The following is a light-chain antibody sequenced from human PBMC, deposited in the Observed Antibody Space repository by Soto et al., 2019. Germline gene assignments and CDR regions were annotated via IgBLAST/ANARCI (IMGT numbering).Light chain of an antibody. CDR2: EVS. J-gene: IGLJ1*01. CDR1: SSDVGDYDY. CDR3: NSYATGNTRV. V-gene: IGLV2-14*01. Sequence: QSALTQPASVSGSPGQSITISCTGTSSDVGDYDYVSWYQQHPGKAPTLLISEVSNRPSGVSNRFSGSKSGNTASLTISGLQPEDEADYYCNSYATGNTRVFGTGTKVTVL.